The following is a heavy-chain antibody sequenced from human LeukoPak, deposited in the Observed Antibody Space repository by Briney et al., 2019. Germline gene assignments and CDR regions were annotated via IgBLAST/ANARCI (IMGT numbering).Heavy chain of an antibody. CDR1: GGSISSYY. V-gene: IGHV4-59*08. Sequence: SETLSLTCAVSGGSISSYYWSWIRQPPGKGLEWIAYIYYNGNTNYNPSFKSRVTISVDTSKNQFSLKLSSVAAADTAIYYCARQPSATAAFDIWGKGTMVTVSS. CDR2: IYYNGNT. D-gene: IGHD5-18*01. CDR3: ARQPSATAAFDI. J-gene: IGHJ3*02.